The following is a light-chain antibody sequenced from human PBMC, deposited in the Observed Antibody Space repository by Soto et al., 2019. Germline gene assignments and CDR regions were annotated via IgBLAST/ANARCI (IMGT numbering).Light chain of an antibody. Sequence: EIVFTQSPATLSLSPGERATLSCRASQSVSGFLAWYQQKPGQAPRLLIYGVYTRASGIPDRFSGSGSGTEFTLTITRLEPEDSAVYFCQHYGYSQWTFGQGTKVDI. V-gene: IGKV3-20*01. J-gene: IGKJ1*01. CDR2: GVY. CDR3: QHYGYSQWT. CDR1: QSVSGF.